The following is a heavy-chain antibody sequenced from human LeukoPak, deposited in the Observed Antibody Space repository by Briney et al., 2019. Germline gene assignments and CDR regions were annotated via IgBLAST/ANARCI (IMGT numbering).Heavy chain of an antibody. CDR3: ARGSGSLDPFDY. V-gene: IGHV1-18*01. Sequence: ASVKVSCKASGYTFTSYGISWVRQAPGQGLEWMGWISAYNGNTNHAQKIQGRVTMTTDTSTSTAYMEPRSLRADDTAVYYCARGSGSLDPFDYWGQGTLVTVSS. D-gene: IGHD3-10*01. CDR2: ISAYNGNT. J-gene: IGHJ4*02. CDR1: GYTFTSYG.